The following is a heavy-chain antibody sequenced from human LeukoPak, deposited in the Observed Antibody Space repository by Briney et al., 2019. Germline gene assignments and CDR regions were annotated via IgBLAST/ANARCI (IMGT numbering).Heavy chain of an antibody. J-gene: IGHJ3*02. D-gene: IGHD3-22*01. CDR1: GGSISSSSYY. Sequence: SETLSLTCTVSGGSISSSSYYWSWIRQPPGKGLEWIGEINHSGSTNYNPSLKSRVTISVDTSKNQFSLKLSSVTAADTAVYYCARQLYYYDSSGYYFFAFDIWGQGTMVTVSS. CDR3: ARQLYYYDSSGYYFFAFDI. CDR2: INHSGST. V-gene: IGHV4-39*01.